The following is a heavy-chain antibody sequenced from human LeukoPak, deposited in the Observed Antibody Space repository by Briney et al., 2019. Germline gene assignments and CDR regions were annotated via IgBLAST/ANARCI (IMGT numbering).Heavy chain of an antibody. D-gene: IGHD2-15*01. CDR2: IRTKTNGATA. Sequence: GGSLRLSCTASGFTFGEDAMSWFRQAPGKGLEWVGFIRTKTNGATAEYAASVKGRFSISRDDSKSIAYLQMNSLETEDTAVYYCARLIAVVVAASSYFDSWGQGTRVTVSS. CDR3: ARLIAVVVAASSYFDS. J-gene: IGHJ4*02. CDR1: GFTFGEDA. V-gene: IGHV3-49*03.